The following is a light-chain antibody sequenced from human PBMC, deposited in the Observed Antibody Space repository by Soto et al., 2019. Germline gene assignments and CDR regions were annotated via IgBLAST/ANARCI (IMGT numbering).Light chain of an antibody. CDR1: SSDVGGYDF. V-gene: IGLV2-14*01. Sequence: QSALTQPASVAGSPGQSITISCAGTSSDVGGYDFVSWYQHHPGRAPKLLIYEVSGRPSGVSYRFSGSKSGNTASLIISGLQAEDEAYYYCSSYGSSGTSVFGTGTEVTVL. CDR2: EVS. CDR3: SSYGSSGTSV. J-gene: IGLJ1*01.